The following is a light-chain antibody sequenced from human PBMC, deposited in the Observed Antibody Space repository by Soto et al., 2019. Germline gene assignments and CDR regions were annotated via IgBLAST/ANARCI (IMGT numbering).Light chain of an antibody. CDR3: TSWTTSTTMI. Sequence: QSALTQPASVSGSPGQSITISCTGTSSDIGAYNFVSWYQQHPGKAPKLMLYDVNIRPSGVSNRFSGSKSGNTASLTISGPQGEDEADYYCTSWTTSTTMIFGGGTKLTV. J-gene: IGLJ2*01. CDR1: SSDIGAYNF. V-gene: IGLV2-14*03. CDR2: DVN.